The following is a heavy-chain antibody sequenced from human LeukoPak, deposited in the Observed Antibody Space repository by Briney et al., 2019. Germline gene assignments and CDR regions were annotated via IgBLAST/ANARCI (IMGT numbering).Heavy chain of an antibody. J-gene: IGHJ4*02. D-gene: IGHD3-22*01. CDR1: GGSISSYY. V-gene: IGHV4-4*07. Sequence: PSETLSLTCTVSGGSISSYYWSWIRQPAGKGLEWIGRIYTSGSTNYNPSLKSRVTMSVDTSKNQFSLKLSSVTAADTAVYYCASGYYYDSSGYEGFDYWGQGTLVTVSS. CDR3: ASGYYYDSSGYEGFDY. CDR2: IYTSGST.